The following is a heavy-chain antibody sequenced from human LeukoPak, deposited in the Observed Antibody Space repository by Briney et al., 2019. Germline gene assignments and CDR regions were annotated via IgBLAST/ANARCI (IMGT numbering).Heavy chain of an antibody. Sequence: ETLSLTCTVSGGSINSYYWSWIREPAGKGLEWIGRIYSSGNTNYNPPLKSRVTMSVDTSNNQFSLTLSSVTAADTAVYYCARGSPPDGETSDYWGQGTLVTVSS. CDR1: GGSINSYY. D-gene: IGHD3-3*01. V-gene: IGHV4-4*07. CDR3: ARGSPPDGETSDY. J-gene: IGHJ4*02. CDR2: IYSSGNT.